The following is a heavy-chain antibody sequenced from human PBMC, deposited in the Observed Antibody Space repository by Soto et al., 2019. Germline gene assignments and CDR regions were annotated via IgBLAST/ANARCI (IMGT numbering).Heavy chain of an antibody. CDR2: INQDGREK. CDR1: GITTSNYW. CDR3: VTGDHADH. D-gene: IGHD3-10*01. V-gene: IGHV3-7*03. J-gene: IGHJ4*02. Sequence: GGSLRLSCAASGITTSNYWMGWVRQAPGKGLEWVGAINQDGREKYYGDSLRGRFTTSRDNAINSLYLHMSSLSAANTSLYFCVTGDHADHWGQGTLVTVSS.